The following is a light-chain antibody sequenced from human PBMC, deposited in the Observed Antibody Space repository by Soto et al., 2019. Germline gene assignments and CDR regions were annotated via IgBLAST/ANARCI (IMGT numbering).Light chain of an antibody. J-gene: IGKJ4*01. V-gene: IGKV3-11*01. CDR2: DAS. CDR3: QQRSNWLLT. CDR1: QSVSSY. Sequence: EIVLTQSPANLSLSPGERATLSCRASQSVSSYLAWYQQKPGQAPRLLIYDASNRATGIPARFSGSGSGTDFTLTISSLEPEDFAVYFCQQRSNWLLTFGGGNKVEIK.